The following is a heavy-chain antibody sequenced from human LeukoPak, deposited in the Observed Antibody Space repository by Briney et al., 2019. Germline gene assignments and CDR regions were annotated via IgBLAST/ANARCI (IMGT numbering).Heavy chain of an antibody. V-gene: IGHV7-4-1*02. CDR3: ARANLWFGELGWIDP. CDR1: GYIFTDYY. Sequence: ASVKVSCKASGYIFTDYYIHWMRQAPGQGLEWMGWINTNTGNPTYAQGFTGRFVFSLDTSVSTAYLQISSLKADDTAVYYCARANLWFGELGWIDPWGQGTQVTVSS. CDR2: INTNTGNP. J-gene: IGHJ5*02. D-gene: IGHD3-10*01.